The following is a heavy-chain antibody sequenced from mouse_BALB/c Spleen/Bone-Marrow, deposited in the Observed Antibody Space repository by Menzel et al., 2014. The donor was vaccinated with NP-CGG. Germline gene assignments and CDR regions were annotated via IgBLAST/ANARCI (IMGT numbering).Heavy chain of an antibody. Sequence: VQLQQSGPELVKPGASVKMSCKASGYTFTSYYIHWVKRRPGQGLEWIGWIYPGDDSTKYNEKFKGKTTLTADKSSSTAYMLLSSLTSEDSAIYFCARGDYYYGSSRAWFAYWGQGTLVTVSA. CDR1: GYTFTSYY. V-gene: IGHV1S56*01. J-gene: IGHJ3*01. CDR2: IYPGDDST. CDR3: ARGDYYYGSSRAWFAY. D-gene: IGHD1-1*01.